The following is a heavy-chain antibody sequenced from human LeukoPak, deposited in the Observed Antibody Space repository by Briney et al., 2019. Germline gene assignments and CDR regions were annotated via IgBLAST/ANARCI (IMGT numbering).Heavy chain of an antibody. CDR1: GGSFSGYY. CDR2: ISGSGGST. D-gene: IGHD4-17*01. V-gene: IGHV3-23*01. J-gene: IGHJ4*02. Sequence: ETLSLTCAVYGGSFSGYYWSWIRQPPGKGLEWVSAISGSGGSTYYADSVKGRFTISRDNSKNTLYLQMNSLRAEDTAVYYCAKDRKHDYGDYGPDYWGQGTLVTVSS. CDR3: AKDRKHDYGDYGPDY.